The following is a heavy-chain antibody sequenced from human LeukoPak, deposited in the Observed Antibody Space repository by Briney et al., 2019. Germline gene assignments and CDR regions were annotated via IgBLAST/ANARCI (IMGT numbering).Heavy chain of an antibody. CDR2: IKGDGSET. V-gene: IGHV3-74*01. J-gene: IGHJ6*02. Sequence: GGSLRLSCAASGFTFSSYWMHWVRHAPGKGLVWVSGIKGDGSETSYAGSVKGRFTISRDNAKNTLYLQMSSLRADDTAVYYCTSDRVFYGLDVWGQGTTVIVSS. CDR3: TSDRVFYGLDV. CDR1: GFTFSSYW.